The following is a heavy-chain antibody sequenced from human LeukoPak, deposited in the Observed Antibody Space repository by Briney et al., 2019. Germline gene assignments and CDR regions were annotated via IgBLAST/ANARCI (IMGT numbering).Heavy chain of an antibody. CDR2: ISYDGTNN. V-gene: IGHV3-30*03. Sequence: GGSLRLSCAASGFNFSRSGMHWVRQAPGKGLEWVAAISYDGTNNYYADSVKGQFTISRDNSKNTLYLQMNSLTAKDTALYFCARDGYYDSSGYYYGTFDYWGQGTLVTVSS. J-gene: IGHJ4*02. D-gene: IGHD3-22*01. CDR3: ARDGYYDSSGYYYGTFDY. CDR1: GFNFSRSG.